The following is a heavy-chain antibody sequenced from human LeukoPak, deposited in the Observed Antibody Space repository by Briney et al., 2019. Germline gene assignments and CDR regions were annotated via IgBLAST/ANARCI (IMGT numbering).Heavy chain of an antibody. V-gene: IGHV4-30-2*01. Sequence: SETLSLTCAVSAGSISSGGYSWSWIRQPPGKGLEWIGYIYHSGSTYYNPSLKSRVTISVDRSKNQFSLKLSSVTAADTAVYYCAREGDGSSDYWGQRTLGTVSS. CDR1: AGSISSGGYS. CDR2: IYHSGST. J-gene: IGHJ4*02. D-gene: IGHD6-6*01. CDR3: AREGDGSSDY.